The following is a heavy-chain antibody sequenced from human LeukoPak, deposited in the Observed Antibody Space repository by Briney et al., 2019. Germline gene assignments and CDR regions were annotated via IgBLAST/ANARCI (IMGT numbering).Heavy chain of an antibody. CDR3: ARDLDRRYYFDY. CDR2: INPNSGGT. CDR1: GYTFTSYY. J-gene: IGHJ4*02. V-gene: IGHV1-2*02. Sequence: ASVKVSCKASGYTFTSYYMHWVRQAPGQGLEWMGWINPNSGGTNYAQKFQGRVTMTRDTSISTAYMELSRLRSDDTAVYYCARDLDRRYYFDYWGQGTLVTVSS.